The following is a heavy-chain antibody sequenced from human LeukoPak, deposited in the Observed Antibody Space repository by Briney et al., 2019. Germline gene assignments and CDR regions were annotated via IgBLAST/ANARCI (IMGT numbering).Heavy chain of an antibody. D-gene: IGHD5-12*01. CDR1: GGSISSYY. Sequence: SETLSLTCTVSGGSISSYYWNWIRQPPGKGLEWIGYIYYSGTTNYNPSLKSRVTISVDTSKNQFSLKLSSVTAADTAVYYCARQGYSGYDWSYYYYGMDVWGQGTTVTVSS. CDR3: ARQGYSGYDWSYYYYGMDV. CDR2: IYYSGTT. J-gene: IGHJ6*02. V-gene: IGHV4-59*08.